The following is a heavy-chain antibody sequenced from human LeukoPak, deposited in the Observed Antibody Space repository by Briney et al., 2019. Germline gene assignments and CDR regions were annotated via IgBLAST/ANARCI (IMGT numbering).Heavy chain of an antibody. CDR2: IHWNGGGT. D-gene: IGHD3-3*01. Sequence: GGSLRLSCAAAGFKFDDYGMSWVRQAPGKGLEWVSGIHWNGGGTGYADSVKGRFTISRDNAKNSLYLQMNSLRAEDTAVYYCANPFFGVAHYMDVWGKGTTVTVSS. CDR3: ANPFFGVAHYMDV. J-gene: IGHJ6*03. V-gene: IGHV3-20*04. CDR1: GFKFDDYG.